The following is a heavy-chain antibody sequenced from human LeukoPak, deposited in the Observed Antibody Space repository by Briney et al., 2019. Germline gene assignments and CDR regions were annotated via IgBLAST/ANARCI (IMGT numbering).Heavy chain of an antibody. V-gene: IGHV4-39*02. J-gene: IGHJ4*02. CDR2: IYYSGST. CDR1: GGSISSSSYY. CDR3: ARDNQSSGWGPHYFNY. Sequence: SETLSLTCTVSGGSISSSSYYWGRIRQPPGKGLECIGSIYYSGSTYYNPSLKSRVTISVDTSKNQFSLKLTSMTAADTAVYYCARDNQSSGWGPHYFNYWGQGTLVTVSS. D-gene: IGHD6-19*01.